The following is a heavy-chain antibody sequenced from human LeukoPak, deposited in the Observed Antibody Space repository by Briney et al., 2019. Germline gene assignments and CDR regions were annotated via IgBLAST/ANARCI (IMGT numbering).Heavy chain of an antibody. D-gene: IGHD6-13*01. J-gene: IGHJ6*03. CDR3: AREPAAAYYYYMDV. V-gene: IGHV1-18*01. CDR1: GYTFTSYG. Sequence: GASVKVSCKASGYTFTSYGISWVRQAPGQGLECMGWISAYNGNTNYAQKLQGRVTMTTDTSTSTAYMELRSLRSDDTAVYYCAREPAAAYYYYMDVWGKGTTVTISS. CDR2: ISAYNGNT.